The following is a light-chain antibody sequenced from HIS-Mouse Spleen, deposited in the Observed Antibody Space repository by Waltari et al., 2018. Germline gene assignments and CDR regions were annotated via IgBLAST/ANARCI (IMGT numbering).Light chain of an antibody. CDR2: EVS. J-gene: IGLJ2*01. CDR1: SSDVGGYNY. V-gene: IGLV2-8*01. Sequence: QSALTQPPSASGSPGQSVTISCTGTSSDVGGYNYVSWYQQPPGKAPKHMIYEVSKRPAGVPDRCSGSKSGNTASLTVSGLQAEDEADYYCSSYAGSNNLVFGGGTKLTVL. CDR3: SSYAGSNNLV.